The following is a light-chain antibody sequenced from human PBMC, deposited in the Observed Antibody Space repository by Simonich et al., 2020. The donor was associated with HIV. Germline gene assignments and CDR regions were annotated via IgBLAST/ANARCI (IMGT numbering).Light chain of an antibody. CDR1: SSDVGGYNY. Sequence: QSALTQPPSASGSPGQSVTISCTGTSSDVGGYNYVSWYQQHPGKAPKLIIYDVSNRPSGVSNRFSGSKSGYTASLTISGLRAEDEADYYCSSYSSTTTVIFGGGTKLTVL. V-gene: IGLV2-14*03. CDR2: DVS. CDR3: SSYSSTTTVI. J-gene: IGLJ2*01.